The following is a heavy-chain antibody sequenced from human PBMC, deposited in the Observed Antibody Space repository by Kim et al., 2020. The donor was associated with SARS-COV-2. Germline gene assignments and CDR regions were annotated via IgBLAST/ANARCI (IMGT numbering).Heavy chain of an antibody. J-gene: IGHJ4*02. V-gene: IGHV3-23*01. CDR1: GFTFSSYA. Sequence: GGSLRLSCAASGFTFSSYAMSWVRQAPGKGLEWVSAISGSGGSTYYADSVKGRFTISRDISKNTLYLQMNSLRAEDTAVYYCAKDGYYYGSGSSNSYFDYWGRGTLVTVSS. CDR3: AKDGYYYGSGSSNSYFDY. CDR2: ISGSGGST. D-gene: IGHD3-10*01.